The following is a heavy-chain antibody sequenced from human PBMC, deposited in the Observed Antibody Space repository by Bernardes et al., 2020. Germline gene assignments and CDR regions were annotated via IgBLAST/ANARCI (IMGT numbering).Heavy chain of an antibody. J-gene: IGHJ4*02. Sequence: ASVKVSCKASGYTFTSYDINWVRQATGQGLEWMGWMNPNSGNTGYAQKFQGRVTMTRNTSISTAYMELSSLRSEDTAVYYCATGLIAAAGTVADYWGQGTLVTVSS. D-gene: IGHD6-13*01. CDR2: MNPNSGNT. CDR3: ATGLIAAAGTVADY. V-gene: IGHV1-8*01. CDR1: GYTFTSYD.